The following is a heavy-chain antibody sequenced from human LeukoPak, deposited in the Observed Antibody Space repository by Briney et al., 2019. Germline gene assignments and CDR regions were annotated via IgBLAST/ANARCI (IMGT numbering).Heavy chain of an antibody. J-gene: IGHJ6*03. Sequence: SETLSLTCAVSGYSISSGYYWGWIRQPPGKGLEWIGSIYHSGSTYYNPSPKSRVTISVDASKNQFSLKLSSVTAADTAVYYCARRYDFWSGYYYYYYMDVWGKGTTVTVSS. CDR3: ARRYDFWSGYYYYYYMDV. D-gene: IGHD3-3*01. CDR2: IYHSGST. V-gene: IGHV4-38-2*01. CDR1: GYSISSGYY.